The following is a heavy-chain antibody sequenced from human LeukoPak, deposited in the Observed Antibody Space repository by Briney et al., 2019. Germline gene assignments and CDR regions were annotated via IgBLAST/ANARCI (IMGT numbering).Heavy chain of an antibody. CDR3: ARDLTYSSSPPGWYFDL. J-gene: IGHJ2*01. D-gene: IGHD6-6*01. Sequence: PGGSLRLSCAASDFTFRTYAMTWVRQAPGKGLEWVSAISDSGSNTFYADSVKGRFTISRDNAKNSLHLQMNSLRAEDTALYYCARDLTYSSSPPGWYFDLWGRGALVTVSS. V-gene: IGHV3-23*01. CDR2: ISDSGSNT. CDR1: DFTFRTYA.